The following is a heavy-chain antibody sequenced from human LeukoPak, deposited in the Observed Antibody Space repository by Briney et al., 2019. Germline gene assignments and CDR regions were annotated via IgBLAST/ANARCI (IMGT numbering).Heavy chain of an antibody. CDR3: ARVGHPWGIEDAFDI. D-gene: IGHD3-16*01. CDR1: GDGVSSNSAT. J-gene: IGHJ3*02. V-gene: IGHV6-1*01. Sequence: SQTLSLSCAISGDGVSSNSATWNWIRQSPSRGLEWLGRTYYRSKWYSDYAVSVKSRITINPDTSKNQFSLQLNSVTPEDTAVYYCARVGHPWGIEDAFDIWGQGTMVTVSS. CDR2: TYYRSKWYS.